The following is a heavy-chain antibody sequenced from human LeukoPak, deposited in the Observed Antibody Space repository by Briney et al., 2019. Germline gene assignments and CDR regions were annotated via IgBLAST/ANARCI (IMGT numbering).Heavy chain of an antibody. CDR3: ARVRATSLDY. V-gene: IGHV4-59*01. J-gene: IGHJ4*02. D-gene: IGHD1-26*01. Sequence: SETLSLTCTVSGGSISSYYWSWIRQPPGKGLEWIGYIYYSGSTNYNPSHKSRVTISVDTSKNQFSLKLSSVTAADTAVYYCARVRATSLDYWGQGTLVTVSS. CDR2: IYYSGST. CDR1: GGSISSYY.